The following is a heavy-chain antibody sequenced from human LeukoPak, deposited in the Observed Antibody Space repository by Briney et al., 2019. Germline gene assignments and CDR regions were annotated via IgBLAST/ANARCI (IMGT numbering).Heavy chain of an antibody. CDR1: GFTVSSNY. J-gene: IGHJ3*02. CDR2: IYSGGST. V-gene: IGHV3-66*02. Sequence: GGSLRLSCAASGFTVSSNYMSWVRQAPGKGLEWVSVIYSGGSTYYADSAKGRFTISRDNSKNTLYLQMNSLRAEDTAVYYCARDHAAAGTEDAFDIWGQGTMVTVSS. D-gene: IGHD6-13*01. CDR3: ARDHAAAGTEDAFDI.